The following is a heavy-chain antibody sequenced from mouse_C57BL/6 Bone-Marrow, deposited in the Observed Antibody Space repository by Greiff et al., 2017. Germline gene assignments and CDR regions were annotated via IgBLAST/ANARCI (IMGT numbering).Heavy chain of an antibody. CDR2: IDPENGDT. Sequence: EVKLVESGAELVRPGASVKLSCTASGFNIKDDYMHWVKQRPEQGLEWIGWIDPENGDTEYASKFQGKATITADTSSNTAYLQLSSLTSEDTAVYYCTTGGSSFAYWGQGTLVTVSA. J-gene: IGHJ3*01. CDR1: GFNIKDDY. D-gene: IGHD1-1*01. V-gene: IGHV14-4*01. CDR3: TTGGSSFAY.